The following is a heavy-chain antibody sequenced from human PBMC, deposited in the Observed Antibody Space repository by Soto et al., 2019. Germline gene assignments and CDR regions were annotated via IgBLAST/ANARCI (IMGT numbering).Heavy chain of an antibody. CDR3: ARDAQGVVNDYFDY. J-gene: IGHJ4*02. CDR1: GFTFSSYA. V-gene: IGHV3-30-3*01. CDR2: ISYDGSNK. Sequence: QVQLVESGGGVVQPGRSLRLSCAASGFTFSSYAMHWVRQAPGKGLEWVAVISYDGSNKYYADSVKGRFTISRDNSKNTLYLPMNSLSAEDTAVYYCARDAQGVVNDYFDYWGQGTLVTVSS. D-gene: IGHD3-3*01.